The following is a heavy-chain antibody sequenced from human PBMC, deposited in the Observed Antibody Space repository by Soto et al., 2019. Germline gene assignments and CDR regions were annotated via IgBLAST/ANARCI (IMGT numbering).Heavy chain of an antibody. CDR3: ARRYDASFDY. Sequence: SETLSLTCDIYGGSFSGYIWTWIRQPPGKGLEWIGSIYYSGSTYYNPSLKSRVTISVDTSKNQFSLKLSSVTAADTAVYYCARRYDASFDYWGQGTLVTVSS. D-gene: IGHD3-3*01. CDR2: IYYSGST. V-gene: IGHV4-34*01. CDR1: GGSFSGYI. J-gene: IGHJ4*02.